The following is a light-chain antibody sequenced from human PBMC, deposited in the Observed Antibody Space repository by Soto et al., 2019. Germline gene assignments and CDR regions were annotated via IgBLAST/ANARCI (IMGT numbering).Light chain of an antibody. J-gene: IGLJ1*01. V-gene: IGLV2-14*01. CDR1: STDVGGYNF. CDR2: EVT. Sequence: QSALAQPASVSGSLGQSITMSCTGTSTDVGGYNFVSWYQQHPDKAPKLLIYEVTNRPSGVSNRFSGSKSGNTASLTISGLQAEDEADYYCSSYKSTSNPVFGTGTKVTVL. CDR3: SSYKSTSNPV.